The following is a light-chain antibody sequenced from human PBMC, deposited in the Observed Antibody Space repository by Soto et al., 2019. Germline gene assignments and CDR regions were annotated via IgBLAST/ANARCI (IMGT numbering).Light chain of an antibody. CDR3: QQYGSSPSYN. Sequence: EIVLTQSPGTLSLSPGERATLSCRASQSVSSSYLAWYQQKPGQAPRLLIYGASSRATGIPDRFSGSASGTDFTLTISRLEPEDFAVYSCQQYGSSPSYNFGQGTKLEIK. J-gene: IGKJ2*01. CDR1: QSVSSSY. CDR2: GAS. V-gene: IGKV3-20*01.